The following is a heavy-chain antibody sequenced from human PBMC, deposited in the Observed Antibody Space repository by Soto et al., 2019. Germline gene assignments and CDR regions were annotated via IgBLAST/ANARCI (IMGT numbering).Heavy chain of an antibody. CDR2: ISAYNANT. V-gene: IGHV1-18*04. J-gene: IGHJ2*01. CDR1: PYTFTSYG. CDR3: ARGGIAVAGTVWYFDL. Sequence: ASVKVSCQPSPYTFTSYGISWVRQAPGQGLEWMGWISAYNANTNYAQKLQGRVTMNTDTSTSKAYMELRSLRSDDTAVYYCARGGIAVAGTVWYFDLWGRGTLVTVSS. D-gene: IGHD6-19*01.